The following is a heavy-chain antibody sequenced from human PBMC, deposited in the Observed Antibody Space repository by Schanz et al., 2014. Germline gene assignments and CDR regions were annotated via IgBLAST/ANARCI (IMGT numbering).Heavy chain of an antibody. D-gene: IGHD3-10*01. CDR1: GYTFTSYY. Sequence: QVQLVQSGAEVKKPGASVKLSCKASGYTFTSYYMHWVRQAPGQGLEWMGLINPSVGNTNYAQKFRGRVTMTRDTSTSTAYMELRSLISDDTAVYYCVRDAGWAFGDYHGMDVWGQGTSVNVSS. V-gene: IGHV1-46*01. CDR2: INPSVGNT. CDR3: VRDAGWAFGDYHGMDV. J-gene: IGHJ6*02.